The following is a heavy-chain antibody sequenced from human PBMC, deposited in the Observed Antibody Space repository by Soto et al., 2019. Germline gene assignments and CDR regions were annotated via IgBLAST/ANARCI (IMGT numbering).Heavy chain of an antibody. Sequence: SETLSLTCAVYGGSFSGYYWSWIRQPPGKGLEWIGEINHSGSTNYNPSLKSRVTISVDTSKNQFSLKLSSVTAADTAVYYCARGFLYYYGSGSYLFDYWGQGTLVTVSS. CDR1: GGSFSGYY. J-gene: IGHJ4*02. CDR2: INHSGST. D-gene: IGHD3-10*01. V-gene: IGHV4-34*01. CDR3: ARGFLYYYGSGSYLFDY.